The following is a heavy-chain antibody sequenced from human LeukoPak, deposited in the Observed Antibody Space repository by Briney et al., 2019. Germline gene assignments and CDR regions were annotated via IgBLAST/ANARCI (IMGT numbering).Heavy chain of an antibody. D-gene: IGHD5-24*01. Sequence: SETLSLTCTVSGGSIYSGSYYWSWIRQPAGQGLEWIVRIYTSGSTNYNPFLKSRVTISVDTSKNQFSLKLSSVTAADTAVYYCARDRRDGYNLYYFDLWGQRTLVTVSS. CDR2: IYTSGST. CDR3: ARDRRDGYNLYYFDL. J-gene: IGHJ4*02. CDR1: GGSIYSGSYY. V-gene: IGHV4-61*02.